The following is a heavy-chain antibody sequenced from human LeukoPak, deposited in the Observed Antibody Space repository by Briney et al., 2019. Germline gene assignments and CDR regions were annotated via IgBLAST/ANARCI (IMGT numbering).Heavy chain of an antibody. D-gene: IGHD3-9*01. V-gene: IGHV3-11*01. CDR3: ARDSPSPMDSYYDILTGPRRYYYYGMDV. J-gene: IGHJ6*02. Sequence: GGSLRLSCAASGFTFSDYYMSWIRQAPGKGLEWVSYISSSGSTIYYADSVKGRFTISRDNAKNSLYLQMSSLRAEDTAVYYCARDSPSPMDSYYDILTGPRRYYYYGMDVWGQGTTVTVSS. CDR2: ISSSGSTI. CDR1: GFTFSDYY.